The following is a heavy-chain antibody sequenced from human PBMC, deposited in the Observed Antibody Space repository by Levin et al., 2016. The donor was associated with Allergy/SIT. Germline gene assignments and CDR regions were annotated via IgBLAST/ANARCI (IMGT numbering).Heavy chain of an antibody. D-gene: IGHD2-15*01. J-gene: IGHJ6*02. CDR2: ISSSGNTI. V-gene: IGHV3-11*01. Sequence: WIRQPPGKGLEWVSYISSSGNTIYYADSVKGRFTISRDNARNSLYLQMNNLRADDTAVYYCASGAYCSGASCSYYYGMDVWGQGTTVTVSS. CDR3: ASGAYCSGASCSYYYGMDV.